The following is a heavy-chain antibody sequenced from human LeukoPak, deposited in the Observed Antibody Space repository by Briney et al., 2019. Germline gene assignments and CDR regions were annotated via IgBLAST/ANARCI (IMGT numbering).Heavy chain of an antibody. D-gene: IGHD1-26*01. Sequence: GGSLRLSCAASGFTFSSYWMHWVRQDPGKGLVWVSSISSDGTTTRYADSVKGRFTISRDNAKNTLDLQMNSLRAEDPAVYYCTKGVVGSTPYGMDVWGQGTTVTVSS. CDR3: TKGVVGSTPYGMDV. V-gene: IGHV3-74*01. CDR2: ISSDGTTT. J-gene: IGHJ6*02. CDR1: GFTFSSYW.